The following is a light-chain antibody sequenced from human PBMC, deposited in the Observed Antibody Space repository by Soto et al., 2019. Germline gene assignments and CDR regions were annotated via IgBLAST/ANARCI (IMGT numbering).Light chain of an antibody. J-gene: IGKJ1*01. Sequence: EIVLTQSPGTLSLSPGERATLSCRASQSVRSAYLAWYQHKPGQSPRLLIYGASSRATGMPDRFSGSGSGTDFTLTISRLEPEDFAVYYCQQYGSSPPRTFGQGTKVDIK. CDR3: QQYGSSPPRT. CDR2: GAS. V-gene: IGKV3-20*01. CDR1: QSVRSAY.